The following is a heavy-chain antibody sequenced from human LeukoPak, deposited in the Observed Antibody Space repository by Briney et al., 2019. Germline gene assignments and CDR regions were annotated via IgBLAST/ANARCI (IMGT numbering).Heavy chain of an antibody. CDR3: ASSCSGNTCYSFYYGMDV. CDR2: ISSSSSYI. V-gene: IGHV3-21*01. D-gene: IGHD2-2*01. J-gene: IGHJ6*02. CDR1: GFTFNSYS. Sequence: GGSLRLSCAASGFTFNSYSMNWVRQAPGKGLEWVSSISSSSSYIYYADSVKGRFTISRDNAKNSLYLQMSSLRAEDTAVYYCASSCSGNTCYSFYYGMDVWGQGTTVTVFS.